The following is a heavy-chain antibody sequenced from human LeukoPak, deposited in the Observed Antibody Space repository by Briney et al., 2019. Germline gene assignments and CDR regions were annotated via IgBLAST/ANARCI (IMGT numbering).Heavy chain of an antibody. Sequence: GGSLRLSCAASGFTFSSYSMTWVRRAPGKGLEWVSSISSSSSYIYYADSVKGRFTISRDNAKNSLYLQMNSLRAEDTAVYYCARGGGSYDFWSGYDYWGQGTLVTVSS. CDR3: ARGGGSYDFWSGYDY. D-gene: IGHD3-3*01. CDR2: ISSSSSYI. CDR1: GFTFSSYS. J-gene: IGHJ4*02. V-gene: IGHV3-21*01.